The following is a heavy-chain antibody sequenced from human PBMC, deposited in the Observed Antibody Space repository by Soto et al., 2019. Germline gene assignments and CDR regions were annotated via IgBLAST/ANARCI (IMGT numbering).Heavy chain of an antibody. D-gene: IGHD3-10*01. J-gene: IGHJ6*03. CDR2: IYYSGST. Sequence: PSDTLSLTCTVSGASISSYYWSWIRQPPGKGLEWIGYIYYSGSTNYNPSLMSRVTISVDTSKNQFSLKLSSVTAADTAVYYCARGGSGSFGNYYYYMDVWGKGTTVTVSS. V-gene: IGHV4-59*01. CDR3: ARGGSGSFGNYYYYMDV. CDR1: GASISSYY.